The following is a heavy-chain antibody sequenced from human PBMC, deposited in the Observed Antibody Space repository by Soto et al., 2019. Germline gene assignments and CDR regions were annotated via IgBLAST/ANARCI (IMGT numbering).Heavy chain of an antibody. V-gene: IGHV3-23*01. D-gene: IGHD3-16*01. CDR2: IRATVCGT. CDR3: ANDRRAGGNSAFYFDF. Sequence: PGGSLRLSGAPSGFKISTHAMTWVRQAPGQGLERVSLIRATVCGTDYADGVMAGFTISRDNSPNTLYLHAHSPAAEDTAVYYCANDRRAGGNSAFYFDFWGQVAQVTVSS. J-gene: IGHJ4*02. CDR1: GFKISTHA.